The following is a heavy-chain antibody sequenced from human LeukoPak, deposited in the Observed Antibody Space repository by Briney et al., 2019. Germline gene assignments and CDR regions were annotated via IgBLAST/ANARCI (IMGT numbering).Heavy chain of an antibody. Sequence: GGSLRLSCVTSGFTFSDYPMTWVRQGPGKGAEWLSTISGDSAGIVYADSVKGRFTISRDNSKNTLVLQMSSLSREDTPAYYCTKGHRLSDLGNSNSQIQYWGHGPLVSVTS. CDR3: TKGHRLSDLGNSNSQIQY. CDR1: GFTFSDYP. V-gene: IGHV3-23*01. CDR2: ISGDSAGI. J-gene: IGHJ4*01. D-gene: IGHD2/OR15-2a*01.